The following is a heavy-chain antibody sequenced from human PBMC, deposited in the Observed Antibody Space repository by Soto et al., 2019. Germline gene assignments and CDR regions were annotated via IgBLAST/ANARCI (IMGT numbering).Heavy chain of an antibody. CDR2: ISGGGGST. CDR1: AFTLSSHS. D-gene: IGHD3-3*02. Sequence: GGSLRLSCAASAFTLSSHSMSWVRQAPGKGLEWVSTISGGGGSTYYADSVKGRFTLSRDNSKNTLYVQMNSMRAEDTAVYYCARSSAFSSYCFYYWGQGTLVTVSS. V-gene: IGHV3-23*01. J-gene: IGHJ4*02. CDR3: ARSSAFSSYCFYY.